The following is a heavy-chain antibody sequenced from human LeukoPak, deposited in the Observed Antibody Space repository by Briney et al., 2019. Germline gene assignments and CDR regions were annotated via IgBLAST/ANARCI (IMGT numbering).Heavy chain of an antibody. Sequence: ASVKVSCKASGYTFTNYYFHWVRQAPGQGLEWMGIINPSNGDTTYAQKFQGRVTVTRDTSTSTVYMELSGLRSEDTAVYYCARDFSTPQNILDYWGQGTLVTVSS. D-gene: IGHD2-15*01. CDR3: ARDFSTPQNILDY. V-gene: IGHV1-46*01. CDR1: GYTFTNYY. CDR2: INPSNGDT. J-gene: IGHJ4*02.